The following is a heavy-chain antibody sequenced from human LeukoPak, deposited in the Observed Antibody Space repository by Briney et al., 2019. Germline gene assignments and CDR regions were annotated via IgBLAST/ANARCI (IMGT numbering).Heavy chain of an antibody. Sequence: SETLSLTCTVSGGSISSSSYYWGWIRQPPGKGLEWIGSIYYSGSTYYNPSLKSRVTKSVDTSKNQFSLKLSSVTAADTAVYYCASPYDFWSGYCVWGQGTLVTVSS. D-gene: IGHD3-3*01. J-gene: IGHJ4*02. CDR3: ASPYDFWSGYCV. CDR1: GGSISSSSYY. CDR2: IYYSGST. V-gene: IGHV4-39*01.